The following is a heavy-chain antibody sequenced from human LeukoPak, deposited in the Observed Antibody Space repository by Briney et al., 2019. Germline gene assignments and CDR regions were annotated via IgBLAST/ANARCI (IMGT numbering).Heavy chain of an antibody. CDR3: AREPTEGYHQSDY. V-gene: IGHV3-53*01. Sequence: GGSLRLSCAASGFTVSSNYMSWVRQAPGKGLEWVSVIYSGGSTYYADSVKGRFTISRDNSKNTLYLQMNSLRAEDTAVYYCAREPTEGYHQSDYWGQGTLVTVSS. J-gene: IGHJ4*02. CDR1: GFTVSSNY. D-gene: IGHD3-16*02. CDR2: IYSGGST.